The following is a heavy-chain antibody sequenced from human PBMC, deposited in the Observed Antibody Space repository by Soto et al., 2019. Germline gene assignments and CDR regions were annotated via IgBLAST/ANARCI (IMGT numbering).Heavy chain of an antibody. V-gene: IGHV3-21*01. Sequence: GGSLRLSCAASGFTFSSYSMNWVRQAPGKGLEWVSSISSSSSYIYYADSVKGRFTISRDNAKNSLYLQMNSLRAEDTAVYYCARDTPAPGVVIVYYYYGMDVWGQGTTVTVSS. CDR3: ARDTPAPGVVIVYYYYGMDV. D-gene: IGHD3-3*01. CDR2: ISSSSSYI. J-gene: IGHJ6*02. CDR1: GFTFSSYS.